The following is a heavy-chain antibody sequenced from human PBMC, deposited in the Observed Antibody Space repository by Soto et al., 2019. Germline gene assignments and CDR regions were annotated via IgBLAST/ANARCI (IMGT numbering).Heavy chain of an antibody. J-gene: IGHJ5*02. Sequence: EGSLRLSCSPSGFTFSSYAMSWVRYAPGKGLEWVSAISGSGGRTYYAASGKGRFTISRDNSKITLYLQMNSLRAEDTAVYYCAKDRRYPHWVWLNPWRQGTLVIFAS. CDR1: GFTFSSYA. D-gene: IGHD3-9*01. CDR3: AKDRRYPHWVWLNP. CDR2: ISGSGGRT. V-gene: IGHV3-23*01.